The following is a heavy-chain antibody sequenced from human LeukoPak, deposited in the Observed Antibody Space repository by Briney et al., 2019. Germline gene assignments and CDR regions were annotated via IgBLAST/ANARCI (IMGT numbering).Heavy chain of an antibody. CDR1: GFTFSSYS. J-gene: IGHJ4*02. CDR3: AKVSSTLWFGELYFDY. V-gene: IGHV3-23*01. Sequence: PGGSLRLSCAASGFTFSSYSMNWVRQTPGKGLEWVSGISGSGGSTYYADSVKGRFTVSRDNSKNTLYLQLNSLRAEDTAVYYCAKVSSTLWFGELYFDYWGQGTLVTVSS. D-gene: IGHD3-10*01. CDR2: ISGSGGST.